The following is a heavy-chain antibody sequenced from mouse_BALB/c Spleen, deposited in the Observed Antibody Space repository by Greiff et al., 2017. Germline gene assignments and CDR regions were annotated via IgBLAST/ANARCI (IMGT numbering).Heavy chain of an antibody. CDR3: ARGDGNYEVDY. D-gene: IGHD2-1*01. CDR2: ISDGGSYT. CDR1: GFTFSDYY. J-gene: IGHJ4*01. Sequence: EVMLVESGGGLVKPGGSLKLSCAASGFTFSDYYMYWVRQTPEKRLEWVATISDGGSYTYYPDSVKGRFTISRDNAKNNLYLQMSSLKSEDTAMYYCARGDGNYEVDYWGQGTSVTVSS. V-gene: IGHV5-4*02.